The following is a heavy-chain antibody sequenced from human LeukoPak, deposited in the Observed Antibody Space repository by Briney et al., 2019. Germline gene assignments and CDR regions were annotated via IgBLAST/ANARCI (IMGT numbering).Heavy chain of an antibody. Sequence: TGGSLRLSCAASGFTFSSYSMNWIRQPPGKGLEWIGSIYYSGSTYYNPSLKSRVTISVDTSKNQFSLKLSSVTAADTAVYYCARQFSGSGSYYPIYYYYYMDVWGKGTTVTISS. V-gene: IGHV4-39*01. J-gene: IGHJ6*03. D-gene: IGHD3-10*01. CDR1: GFTFSSYS. CDR3: ARQFSGSGSYYPIYYYYYMDV. CDR2: IYYSGST.